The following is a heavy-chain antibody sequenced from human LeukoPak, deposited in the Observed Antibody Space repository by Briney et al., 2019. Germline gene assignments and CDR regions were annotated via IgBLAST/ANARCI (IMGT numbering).Heavy chain of an antibody. CDR1: GFTFSTYG. CDR3: ARVRGSVGLTASYIDY. CDR2: IWYDGSNK. V-gene: IGHV3-33*01. Sequence: GGSLRLSCAASGFTFSTYGMHWVRQAPGKGLEWVAIIWYDGSNKFYADSVKGRLTISRDNSKNTLYLQMNSLRAEDTAVYYCARVRGSVGLTASYIDYWGQGTLVTVSS. J-gene: IGHJ4*02. D-gene: IGHD3-10*01.